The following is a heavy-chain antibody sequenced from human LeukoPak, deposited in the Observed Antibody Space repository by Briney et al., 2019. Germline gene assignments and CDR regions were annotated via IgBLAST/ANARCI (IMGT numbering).Heavy chain of an antibody. D-gene: IGHD6-13*01. CDR1: GGSISSYY. V-gene: IGHV4-4*09. CDR2: IYTSGST. J-gene: IGHJ6*02. Sequence: SETLSLTCTVSGGSISSYYWSWIRQPPGKGLERIGYIYTSGSTNYNPSLKSRVTISVDTSKNQFSLKLSSVTAADTAVYYCARVGDSSSWYYGMDVWGQGTTVTVSS. CDR3: ARVGDSSSWYYGMDV.